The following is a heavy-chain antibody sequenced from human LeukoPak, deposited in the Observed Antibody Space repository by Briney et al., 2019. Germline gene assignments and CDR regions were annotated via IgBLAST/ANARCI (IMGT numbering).Heavy chain of an antibody. J-gene: IGHJ4*02. V-gene: IGHV5-51*01. CDR1: GYSFTSYW. D-gene: IGHD2-15*01. CDR2: IYPGDSDT. CDR3: ARRCSGGSCYSGLGLDY. Sequence: GESLKISCKGSGYSFTSYWIGWVRQMPGKGLEWMGIIYPGDSDTRYSPSFQGQVTISADKSISTAYLQWSSLKASDTAMYYCARRCSGGSCYSGLGLDYWGQGTPVTVSS.